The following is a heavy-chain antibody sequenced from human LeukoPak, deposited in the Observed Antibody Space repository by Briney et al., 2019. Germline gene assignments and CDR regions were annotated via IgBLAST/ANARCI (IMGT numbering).Heavy chain of an antibody. Sequence: SETLSLTCTVSGASIISDTYYWGWIRQPPGKGLEWIGSIYYSGSTYYSPPLKSRVTMSVDTSTNQFSLKLISATAADTALYYCARNFYASSGYYLDDFYFDFWGQGTLVTVSS. CDR1: GASIISDTYY. CDR3: ARNFYASSGYYLDDFYFDF. D-gene: IGHD3-22*01. CDR2: IYYSGST. V-gene: IGHV4-39*07. J-gene: IGHJ4*02.